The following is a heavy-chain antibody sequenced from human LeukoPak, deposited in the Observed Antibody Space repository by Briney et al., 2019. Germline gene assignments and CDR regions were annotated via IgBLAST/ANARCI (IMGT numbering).Heavy chain of an antibody. CDR1: GGSFSGYY. CDR3: ARGGKSSTAAFDI. CDR2: TNHSGST. J-gene: IGHJ3*02. V-gene: IGHV4-34*01. Sequence: SETLSLTCAVYGGSFSGYYWSWIRQPPGKGLEWIGETNHSGSTNYNPSLKSRVTISVDTSKNQFSLQLNSVTPEDTAVYYCARGGKSSTAAFDIWGQGTMVTVSS. D-gene: IGHD2-2*01.